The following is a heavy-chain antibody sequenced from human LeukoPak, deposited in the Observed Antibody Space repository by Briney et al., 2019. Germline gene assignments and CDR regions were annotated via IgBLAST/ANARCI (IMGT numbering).Heavy chain of an antibody. CDR2: ISSSGSTI. Sequence: GGSLRLSCAASGFTFSDYYMGWIRQAPGKGLEWVSYISSSGSTIYYADSVKGRFTISRDNAKNSLYLQMNSLRAKDTAVYYCARDGSYYAHFDYWGQGTLVTVSS. CDR3: ARDGSYYAHFDY. V-gene: IGHV3-11*04. J-gene: IGHJ4*02. D-gene: IGHD1-26*01. CDR1: GFTFSDYY.